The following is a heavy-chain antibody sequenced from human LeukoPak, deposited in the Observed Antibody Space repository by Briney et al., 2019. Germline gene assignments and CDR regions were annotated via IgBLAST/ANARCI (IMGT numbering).Heavy chain of an antibody. Sequence: GGSLRLSCAASGFTFSSYGMHWVRQAPGKGLEWVAVISYDGSNKYYADSVKGRFTISRDNSKNTLYLQMNSLRAEDTAVYYCAKEAGDYAMRYFDYWGQGTLVTFSS. D-gene: IGHD4-17*01. CDR2: ISYDGSNK. J-gene: IGHJ4*02. CDR3: AKEAGDYAMRYFDY. V-gene: IGHV3-30*18. CDR1: GFTFSSYG.